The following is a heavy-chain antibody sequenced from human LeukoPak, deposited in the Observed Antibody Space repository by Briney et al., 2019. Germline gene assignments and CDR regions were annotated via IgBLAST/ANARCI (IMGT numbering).Heavy chain of an antibody. CDR1: GFSFSSYS. CDR3: AGYFARTGYYAEGFDI. CDR2: ISINSNTI. D-gene: IGHD3/OR15-3a*01. Sequence: GGSLRLSCAASGFSFSSYSMNWVRQAPGKGLEWLAHISINSNTIYYADSVKGRFTISRDNANNALYLQMNRLRGEDTAVYYCAGYFARTGYYAEGFDIWGQGTMVTVSS. J-gene: IGHJ3*02. V-gene: IGHV3-48*01.